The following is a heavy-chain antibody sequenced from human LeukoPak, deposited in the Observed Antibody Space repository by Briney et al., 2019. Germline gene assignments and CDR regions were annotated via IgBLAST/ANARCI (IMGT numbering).Heavy chain of an antibody. CDR2: INPDGTTT. D-gene: IGHD7-27*01. J-gene: IGHJ4*02. CDR1: GFTFSDYW. V-gene: IGHV3-74*01. Sequence: PGGSLRLSCAAPGFTFSDYWMHWVRHAPRKGPAWVSRINPDGTTTNYGDSVKGRFTISRDNAKNTLYLQISSARVEDTAVYYCARDMWGTFDYWGQGALVTVSS. CDR3: ARDMWGTFDY.